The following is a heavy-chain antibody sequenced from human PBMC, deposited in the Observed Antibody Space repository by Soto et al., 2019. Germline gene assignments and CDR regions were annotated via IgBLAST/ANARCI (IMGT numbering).Heavy chain of an antibody. Sequence: VGALRPACAASGFTFTRYSMNGVRPAPGKGLEWVSSISSTTNYIYYGDSMKGRFTISRDNSKNSLYLEMNSLRAEDTAVYYCARESEDLTSNFDYWGQGTLVTFSS. CDR3: ARESEDLTSNFDY. J-gene: IGHJ4*02. CDR1: GFTFTRYS. V-gene: IGHV3-21*06. CDR2: ISSTTNYI.